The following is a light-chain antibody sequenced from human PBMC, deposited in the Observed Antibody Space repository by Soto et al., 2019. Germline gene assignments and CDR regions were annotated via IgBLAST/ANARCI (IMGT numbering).Light chain of an antibody. J-gene: IGKJ1*01. V-gene: IGKV3-20*01. CDR3: HHCGGSQP. CDR2: GAS. Sequence: EIVLTQSPGTLSLSPWERATLSCRASQSISSSNLVWYQQKPGQAPRLLIYGASSRATGIPDRFSGSGSGTDFTLTISSLEPEDFAVYFCHHCGGSQPFGQGTKVETK. CDR1: QSISSSN.